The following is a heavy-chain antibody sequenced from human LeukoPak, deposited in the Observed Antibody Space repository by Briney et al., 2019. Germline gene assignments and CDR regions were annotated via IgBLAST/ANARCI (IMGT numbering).Heavy chain of an antibody. D-gene: IGHD1-26*01. Sequence: GGSLRLSCAASGFTFSSYWMTWVRQGPGKGLEWVANIKPDGSLIYYVDSVKGRFTISRDNARNSLYLQMNSLRAEDTAVYYCAKWELYSGFYYIDYWGQGTLATVSS. CDR3: AKWELYSGFYYIDY. V-gene: IGHV3-7*01. CDR2: IKPDGSLI. CDR1: GFTFSSYW. J-gene: IGHJ4*02.